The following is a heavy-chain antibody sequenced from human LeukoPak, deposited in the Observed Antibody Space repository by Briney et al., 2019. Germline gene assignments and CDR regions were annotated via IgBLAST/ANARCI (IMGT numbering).Heavy chain of an antibody. D-gene: IGHD3-10*01. CDR3: ARAGGSKANRFDF. CDR2: IYYSGST. Sequence: SETLSLTCTVSGGSISSGDYYWSWIRQPPGKGLEWIGYIYYSGSTYYNPSLKSRVTISVDTSKNQFSLKLSSVTAADTAVYYWARAGGSKANRFDFWGQGTLVNVSS. CDR1: GGSISSGDYY. V-gene: IGHV4-30-4*01. J-gene: IGHJ4*02.